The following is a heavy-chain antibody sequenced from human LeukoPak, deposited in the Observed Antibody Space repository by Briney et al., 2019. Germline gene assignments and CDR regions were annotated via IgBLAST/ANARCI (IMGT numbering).Heavy chain of an antibody. CDR1: GFTFSSYG. CDR3: AKEVTRGYSYGYGPDY. Sequence: GGSLRLSCAASGFTFSSYGMHWVRQAPGKGLEWVAVISYDGSNKYYADSVKGRFTISRDNSKNTLYLQMNSLRAEDTAVYYCAKEVTRGYSYGYGPDYWGQGTLVTVSS. V-gene: IGHV3-30*18. CDR2: ISYDGSNK. D-gene: IGHD5-18*01. J-gene: IGHJ4*02.